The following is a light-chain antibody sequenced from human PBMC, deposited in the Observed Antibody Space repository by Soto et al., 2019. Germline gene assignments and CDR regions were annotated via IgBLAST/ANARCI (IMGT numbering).Light chain of an antibody. V-gene: IGKV1-33*01. CDR3: QQYDNLPLT. Sequence: DIQMTQSPSSLSASVGDRVTITCQASQDISNYLNWYQQKPGKAPKLLIYDASNLETGVPSRFSGSGSGTDITFTISRLQPEDIATYYWQQYDNLPLTFGGGTKVEIK. CDR1: QDISNY. CDR2: DAS. J-gene: IGKJ4*01.